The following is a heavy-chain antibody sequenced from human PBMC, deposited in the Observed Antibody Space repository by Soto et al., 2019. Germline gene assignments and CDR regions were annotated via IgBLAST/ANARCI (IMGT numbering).Heavy chain of an antibody. Sequence: GESLKISCKGSGYSFTSYWIGWVRQMPGKGLEWMGIIYPGDSDTRYSPSFQGQVTISADKSISTAYLQWSSLKASDTAMYYCARSHRYSSGWHTVDYWGQGTLVTVSS. D-gene: IGHD6-19*01. CDR1: GYSFTSYW. J-gene: IGHJ4*02. CDR2: IYPGDSDT. CDR3: ARSHRYSSGWHTVDY. V-gene: IGHV5-51*01.